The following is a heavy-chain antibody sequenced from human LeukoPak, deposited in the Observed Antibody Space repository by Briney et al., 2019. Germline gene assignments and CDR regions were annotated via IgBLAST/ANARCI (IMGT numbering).Heavy chain of an antibody. J-gene: IGHJ3*02. D-gene: IGHD4-23*01. Sequence: GGSLRLSCVVSGFTFSSYGMHWVRRAPGQGLEWVSSISSSSSDIYYTDSVKGRFTISRDNAKNSLYLQMNSLRAEDTAVYYCVTDYGGSSGAFDIWGQGTMVTVSS. CDR3: VTDYGGSSGAFDI. CDR2: ISSSSSDI. V-gene: IGHV3-21*01. CDR1: GFTFSSYG.